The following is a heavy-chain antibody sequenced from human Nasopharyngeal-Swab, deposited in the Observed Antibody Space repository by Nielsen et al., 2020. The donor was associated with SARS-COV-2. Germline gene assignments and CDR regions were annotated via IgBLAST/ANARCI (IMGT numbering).Heavy chain of an antibody. J-gene: IGHJ3*02. CDR3: ARGGMITFGGVIADAFDI. CDR1: GFTFSSYD. Sequence: GGSLRLSCAASGFTFSSYDMHWVRQATGKGLEWVSAIGTAGDTYYPGSVKGRFTISSENAKNSLYLQMNSLRAGDTAVYYCARGGMITFGGVIADAFDIWGQGTMVTVSS. D-gene: IGHD3-16*02. V-gene: IGHV3-13*01. CDR2: IGTAGDT.